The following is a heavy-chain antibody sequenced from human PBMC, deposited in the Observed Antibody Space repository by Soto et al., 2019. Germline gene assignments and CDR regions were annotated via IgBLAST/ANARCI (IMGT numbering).Heavy chain of an antibody. D-gene: IGHD3-22*01. V-gene: IGHV4-34*01. Sequence: PSETLSLTCAVYGGSFSGYYWSWIRQPPGKGLEWIGEINHSGSTNYNPSLKSRVTISVDTSKNRFSLKLSSVTAADTAVYYCARAMIVVADGRYFDYWGQGTLVTVSS. CDR2: INHSGST. CDR3: ARAMIVVADGRYFDY. CDR1: GGSFSGYY. J-gene: IGHJ4*02.